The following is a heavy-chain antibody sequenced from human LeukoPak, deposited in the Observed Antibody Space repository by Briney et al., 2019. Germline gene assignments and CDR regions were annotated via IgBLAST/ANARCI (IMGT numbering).Heavy chain of an antibody. CDR3: ARTNNWKDWFDP. CDR1: GGSISSYY. CDR2: IYYSGST. J-gene: IGHJ5*02. V-gene: IGHV4-59*01. D-gene: IGHD1-20*01. Sequence: SETLSLTCTVSGGSISSYYWSWIRQPPGKGLEWIGYIYYSGSTNYNPSFKSRVTISVDTSKNQFSLKLSSVTAADTAVYYCARTNNWKDWFDPWGQGTLVTVSS.